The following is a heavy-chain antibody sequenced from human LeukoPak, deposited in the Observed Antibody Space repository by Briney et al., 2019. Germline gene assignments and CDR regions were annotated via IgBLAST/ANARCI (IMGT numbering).Heavy chain of an antibody. Sequence: GASVKVSCKASGGTFSSYAISWARQAPGQGLEWMGRIIPIFGTANYAQKFQGRVTITTDESTSTAYMELSSLRSEDTAVYYCARRENYDSSGYPQDAFDIWGQGTMVTVSS. D-gene: IGHD3-22*01. V-gene: IGHV1-69*05. CDR1: GGTFSSYA. CDR2: IIPIFGTA. CDR3: ARRENYDSSGYPQDAFDI. J-gene: IGHJ3*02.